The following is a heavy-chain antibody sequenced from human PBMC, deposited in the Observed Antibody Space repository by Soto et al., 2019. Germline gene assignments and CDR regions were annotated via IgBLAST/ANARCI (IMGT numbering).Heavy chain of an antibody. CDR2: ITASGGRT. CDR3: AKYTRDAYYVRWFGS. Sequence: EVHLLESGGGLVQPGGSLRLSCTASGFTFSSYAMTWVRQAPGRGLEGVSGITASGGRTFYADSVKGRFTISRDNSRSTLYRQMNSLRAEDTAVYYCAKYTRDAYYVRWFGSWGQRTLVTVSS. CDR1: GFTFSSYA. D-gene: IGHD3-16*01. J-gene: IGHJ5*01. V-gene: IGHV3-23*01.